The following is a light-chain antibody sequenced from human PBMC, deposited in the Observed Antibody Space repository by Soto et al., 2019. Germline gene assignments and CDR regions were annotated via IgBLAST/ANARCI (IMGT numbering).Light chain of an antibody. Sequence: QSALTQPTSVSGSPGQSITISCTGTSIDVGRHDHVSWYQQHPGKAPKLMIYDVYNRPSGVSSRFSGSKSGNTASLTISGLQAEDEADYHCSSHAGSSQVVFGGGTQLTVL. CDR2: DVY. J-gene: IGLJ2*01. CDR1: SIDVGRHDH. CDR3: SSHAGSSQVV. V-gene: IGLV2-14*03.